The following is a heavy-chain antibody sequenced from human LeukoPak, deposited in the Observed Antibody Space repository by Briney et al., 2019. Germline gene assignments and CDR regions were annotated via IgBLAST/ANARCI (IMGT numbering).Heavy chain of an antibody. J-gene: IGHJ4*02. Sequence: SETLSLTCTVSGGSISSYYWSWIRQPPGKGLEWIASIAHTGGTYYNPSLKSRVTISVDTSKNQFSLKLSSVTAADTAVYYCAREAHSSWVDYWGQGTLVTVSS. V-gene: IGHV4-59*01. CDR2: IAHTGGT. D-gene: IGHD6-13*01. CDR3: AREAHSSWVDY. CDR1: GGSISSYY.